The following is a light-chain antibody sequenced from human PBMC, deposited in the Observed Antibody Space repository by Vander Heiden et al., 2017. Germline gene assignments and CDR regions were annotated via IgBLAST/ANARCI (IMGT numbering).Light chain of an antibody. CDR1: QSISSW. V-gene: IGKV1-5*03. J-gene: IGKJ2*01. Sequence: DIQMTQYPPTLSASVGERVTTTCRASQSISSWLAWYQQKPGKAPKLLIYKASSLESGVPSRFSGSGSGTEFTLTISSLQPDDFATYYCQQYNSYPHTFGQGTKLEIK. CDR3: QQYNSYPHT. CDR2: KAS.